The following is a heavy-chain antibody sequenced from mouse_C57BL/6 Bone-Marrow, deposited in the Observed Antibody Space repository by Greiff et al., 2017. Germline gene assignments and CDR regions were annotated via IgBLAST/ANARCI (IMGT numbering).Heavy chain of an antibody. Sequence: VQLQQPGAELVKPGASVKLSCKASGYTFTSYWMHWVKQRPGQGLEWIGMIHPNSGSTNYNEKFKSKATLTVDKSSSTAYMQLSSLTSEDAAGYYCARRPDYYGSSYGFAYWGQGTLVTVSA. J-gene: IGHJ3*01. CDR1: GYTFTSYW. CDR3: ARRPDYYGSSYGFAY. CDR2: IHPNSGST. V-gene: IGHV1-64*01. D-gene: IGHD1-1*01.